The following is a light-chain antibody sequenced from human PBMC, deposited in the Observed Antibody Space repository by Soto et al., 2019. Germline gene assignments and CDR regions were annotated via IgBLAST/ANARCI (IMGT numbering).Light chain of an antibody. Sequence: EIVLTQSPATLSLSPGGRATLSCRASQSVSSYLAWYQQKPGQAPRLLIYDASNRATGIPARFSGSGSGTDFTLTISSLEPEDFAVYYCQQRSNWPRWTFGQGTKVDLK. CDR3: QQRSNWPRWT. V-gene: IGKV3-11*01. J-gene: IGKJ1*01. CDR2: DAS. CDR1: QSVSSY.